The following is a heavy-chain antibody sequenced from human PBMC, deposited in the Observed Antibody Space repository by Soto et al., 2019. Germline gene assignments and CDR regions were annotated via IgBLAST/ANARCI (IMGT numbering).Heavy chain of an antibody. V-gene: IGHV4-30-2*01. CDR2: IYHSGST. CDR1: CGSISSGGYS. CDR3: AGGRGGSGYYYYYYGMDV. D-gene: IGHD3-22*01. J-gene: IGHJ6*02. Sequence: TLSLTCAVSCGSISSGGYSWSWIRQPPGKGLEWIGYIYHSGSTYYNPSLKSRVTISVDRSKNQFSLKLSSVTAADTAVYYCAGGRGGSGYYYYYYGMDVWGQGTTVTVSS.